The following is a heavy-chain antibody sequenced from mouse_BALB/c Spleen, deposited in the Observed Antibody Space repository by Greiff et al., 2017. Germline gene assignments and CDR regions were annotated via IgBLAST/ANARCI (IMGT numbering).Heavy chain of an antibody. Sequence: VKLMESGPGLVAPSQSLSITCTVSGFSLTGYGVNWVRQPPGKGLEWLGMIWGDGSTDYNSALKSRLSISKDNSKSQVFLKMNSLQTDDTARYYCARDAGYGYYAMDYWGQGTSVTVSS. J-gene: IGHJ4*01. CDR2: IWGDGST. D-gene: IGHD2-14*01. V-gene: IGHV2-6-7*01. CDR1: GFSLTGYG. CDR3: ARDAGYGYYAMDY.